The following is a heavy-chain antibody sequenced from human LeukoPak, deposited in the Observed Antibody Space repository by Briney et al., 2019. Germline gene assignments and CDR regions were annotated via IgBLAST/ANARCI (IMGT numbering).Heavy chain of an antibody. CDR1: GFTFCDYD. Sequence: GGSLRLSCAASGFTFCDYDMHWVRQAPGKGLEWVSLIRADGATTRYTDSVKGRFTISRDNSKDSLYLQMNSLRTEDTALYYCARDNTGSYEYWGQGTLVTVSS. D-gene: IGHD1-26*01. CDR3: ARDNTGSYEY. J-gene: IGHJ4*02. CDR2: IRADGATT. V-gene: IGHV3-43*02.